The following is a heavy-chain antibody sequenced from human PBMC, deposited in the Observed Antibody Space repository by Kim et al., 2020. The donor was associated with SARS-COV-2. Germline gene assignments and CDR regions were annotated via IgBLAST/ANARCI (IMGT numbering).Heavy chain of an antibody. V-gene: IGHV4-59*12. J-gene: IGHJ4*02. D-gene: IGHD2-15*01. CDR3: ARRAYSGPAVFDY. CDR1: GGSINGYV. Sequence: SETLSLTCTVSGGSINGYVWNWIRQAPGKGLDWLGYVFYTGDANYAPSLGSRLNISVDMSKNQFSLRLSSVTAADTAIYYCARRAYSGPAVFDYWGQGALVTVST. CDR2: VFYTGDA.